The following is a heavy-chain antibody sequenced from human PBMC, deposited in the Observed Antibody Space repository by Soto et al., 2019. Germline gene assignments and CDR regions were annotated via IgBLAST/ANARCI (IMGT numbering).Heavy chain of an antibody. Sequence: SETLSLTCAVSGTSFGTYYWSWIRQPPGEGLEWIGFISYSGTTSYSPSLKSRVAISLDTSKNQFSLSLSSVTAADTAVYYCARGRGYSYGLDPWGQGTLVTVSS. J-gene: IGHJ5*02. D-gene: IGHD5-18*01. CDR3: ARGRGYSYGLDP. CDR2: ISYSGTT. V-gene: IGHV4-30-4*01. CDR1: GTSFGTYY.